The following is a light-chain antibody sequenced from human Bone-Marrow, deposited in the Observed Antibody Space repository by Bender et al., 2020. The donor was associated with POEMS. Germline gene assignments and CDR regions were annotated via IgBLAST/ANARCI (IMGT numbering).Light chain of an antibody. CDR1: FSGSKS. J-gene: IGLJ2*01. Sequence: SYVLTQPPSVSVAPGQTARITCEGSFSGSKSVHWYQQKPGQAPMLVMYYDTDRPSGIPERFSGSKSGNTASLTISGLQAGDEADYYCCSYSGDRIPVLFGGGTKLTVL. CDR2: YDT. CDR3: CSYSGDRIPVL. V-gene: IGLV3-21*01.